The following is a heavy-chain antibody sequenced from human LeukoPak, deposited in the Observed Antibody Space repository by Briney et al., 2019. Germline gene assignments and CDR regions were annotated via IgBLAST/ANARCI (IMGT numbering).Heavy chain of an antibody. D-gene: IGHD4-17*01. CDR2: ISGSGGST. V-gene: IGHV3-23*01. CDR3: AKDIEGDYGDSYFDY. J-gene: IGHJ4*02. Sequence: GGSLRLSCAASGFTFSSYGMHWVRQAPGKGLEWVSAISGSGGSTYYADSVKGRFTISRDNSKNTLYLQMNSLRAEDTAVYYCAKDIEGDYGDSYFDYWGQGTLVTVSS. CDR1: GFTFSSYG.